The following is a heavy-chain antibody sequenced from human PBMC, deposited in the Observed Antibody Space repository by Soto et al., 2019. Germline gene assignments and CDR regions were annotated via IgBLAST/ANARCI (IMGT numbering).Heavy chain of an antibody. J-gene: IGHJ4*02. CDR2: ITGYSDNI. CDR3: AKHIGGSRYSSLDS. CDR1: GFSFTNYA. V-gene: IGHV3-23*01. D-gene: IGHD2-15*01. Sequence: EVQLLESGGGLVQPGGSLRLSCVASGFSFTNYAMPWVRQAPGKGLEWVSIITGYSDNIHYLDSVEGRFTISRDNSKNTLFLQLNTLRVEDTAVYYCAKHIGGSRYSSLDSWGQGTLVTVSS.